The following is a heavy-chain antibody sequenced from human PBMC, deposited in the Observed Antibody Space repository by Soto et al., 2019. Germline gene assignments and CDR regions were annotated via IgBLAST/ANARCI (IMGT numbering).Heavy chain of an antibody. V-gene: IGHV4-31*03. CDR1: GGSITSGGYY. D-gene: IGHD6-19*01. J-gene: IGHJ5*02. CDR2: IYYSGST. CDR3: ARGGWSDNWFDP. Sequence: QVQLQGSGPGLVRPSETLSLTCTVSGGSITSGGYYWIWIRQHPGKGLEWIGHIYYSGSTSYNPSLKSRLSMSVDTSKNQFFMKLNSVTAADTAVYYCARGGWSDNWFDPWGQGTLVTVSA.